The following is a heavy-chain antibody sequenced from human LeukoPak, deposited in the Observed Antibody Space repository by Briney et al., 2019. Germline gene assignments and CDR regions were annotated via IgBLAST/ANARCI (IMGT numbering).Heavy chain of an antibody. J-gene: IGHJ6*03. CDR1: GGTFSSYV. CDR3: ARVTGPNSYYYYYMDV. V-gene: IGHV1-69*05. Sequence: SVKVSCKASGGTFSSYVISWVRQAPGQGLEWMGGIIPIIGTPNYAQKFQGRVTITTDESTSTAYMELSSLRSEDTAVYYCARVTGPNSYYYYYMDVWGKGTTVTVSS. D-gene: IGHD7-27*01. CDR2: IIPIIGTP.